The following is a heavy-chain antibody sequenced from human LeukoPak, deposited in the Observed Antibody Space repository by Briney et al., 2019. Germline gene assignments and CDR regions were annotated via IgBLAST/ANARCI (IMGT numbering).Heavy chain of an antibody. CDR2: IYYSGST. J-gene: IGHJ4*02. V-gene: IGHV4-59*01. D-gene: IGHD6-19*01. CDR3: WGARSGPDYYFDY. CDR1: GGSISSYY. Sequence: SETLSLTCTVSGGSISSYYWSWIRQPPGKGLEWIGYIYYSGSTNYNPSLKSRVTISVDTSKNQIALKLSSVTAADTAGDYCWGARSGPDYYFDYWGQGTLVTVSS.